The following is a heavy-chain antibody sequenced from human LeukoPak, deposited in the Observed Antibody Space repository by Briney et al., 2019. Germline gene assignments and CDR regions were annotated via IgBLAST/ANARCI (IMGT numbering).Heavy chain of an antibody. CDR3: AKDIVGATRGDAFDI. CDR1: GFTFSSYA. CDR2: ISGSGGST. V-gene: IGHV3-23*01. J-gene: IGHJ3*02. D-gene: IGHD1-26*01. Sequence: GGSLRLSCAASGFTFSSYAMSWVRQAPGKGLEWVSAISGSGGSTYYADYVKGRFTISRDISKNTLYLQMNSLRAEDTAVYYCAKDIVGATRGDAFDIWGQGTMVTVSS.